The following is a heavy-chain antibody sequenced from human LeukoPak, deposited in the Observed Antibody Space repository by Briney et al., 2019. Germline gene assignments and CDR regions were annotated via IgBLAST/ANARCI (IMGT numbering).Heavy chain of an antibody. CDR2: ISDKNGNT. J-gene: IGHJ4*02. CDR1: GYSFSNYG. V-gene: IGHV1-18*01. D-gene: IGHD6-19*01. CDR3: ARASDIGWPFEN. Sequence: ASVKVSCKTSGYSFSNYGIVWQRQGPGQGLEWMGWISDKNGNTKHSQKVQGRVTMTTESCTNIAYLDLRRLRSDDTGVYCARASDIGWPFENWGQGTLVSVSS.